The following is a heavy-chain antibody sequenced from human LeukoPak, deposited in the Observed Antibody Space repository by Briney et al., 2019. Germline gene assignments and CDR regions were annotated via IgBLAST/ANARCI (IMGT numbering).Heavy chain of an antibody. CDR1: GFTSSSYA. CDR2: IWYDGSNK. V-gene: IGHV3-33*08. D-gene: IGHD2/OR15-2a*01. Sequence: GGSLRLSCAASGFTSSSYAMHWVRQAPGKGLEWVAVIWYDGSNKYYADSVKGRFTISRDNSKNTLYLQMNSLRAEDTAVYYCARDSNSRAGDYWGQGTLVTVSS. CDR3: ARDSNSRAGDY. J-gene: IGHJ4*02.